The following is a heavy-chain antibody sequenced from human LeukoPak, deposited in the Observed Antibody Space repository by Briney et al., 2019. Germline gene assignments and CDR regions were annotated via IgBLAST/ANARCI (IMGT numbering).Heavy chain of an antibody. D-gene: IGHD3-9*01. V-gene: IGHV1-24*01. J-gene: IGHJ3*02. Sequence: GASVKVSCKSSGYTFTGYYIHWVRQAPGKGLEWMGGFDPEDGETIYAQKFQGRVTMTEDTSTDTAYMELSSLRSEDTAVYYCATVNTIFSLSAFDIWGQGTMVTVSS. CDR2: FDPEDGET. CDR3: ATVNTIFSLSAFDI. CDR1: GYTFTGYY.